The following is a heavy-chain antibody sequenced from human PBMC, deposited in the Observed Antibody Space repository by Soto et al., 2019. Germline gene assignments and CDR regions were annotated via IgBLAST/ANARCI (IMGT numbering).Heavy chain of an antibody. CDR2: IHYSGST. CDR1: GGSISSGSYY. J-gene: IGHJ4*02. Sequence: SETLSLTCTVSGGSISSGSYYWSWIRQHPGKGLEWIGHIHYSGSTDYNPSLKSRVTIPVDTSKNQFSLNLNSVTAADTAVYYCERSPGQYQLLFSFDSWGQGTLVTVSS. D-gene: IGHD2-2*01. CDR3: ERSPGQYQLLFSFDS. V-gene: IGHV4-31*02.